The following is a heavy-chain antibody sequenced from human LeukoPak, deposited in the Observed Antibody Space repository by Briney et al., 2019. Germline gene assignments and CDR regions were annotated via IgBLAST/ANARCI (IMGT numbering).Heavy chain of an antibody. Sequence: SETLSLTCAVYGGSSRGVFGGSSSGYFWTWIRQTPGKGLEWIGEINHLRKSNYNPSLKSRVTISIDTSKNQFSLELRSVTAADTAVYYCARTGGSFYFYYYMDVWGKGTTVTVSS. D-gene: IGHD3-10*01. V-gene: IGHV4-34*01. CDR1: GGSSRGVFGGSSSGYF. CDR2: INHLRKS. J-gene: IGHJ6*03. CDR3: ARTGGSFYFYYYMDV.